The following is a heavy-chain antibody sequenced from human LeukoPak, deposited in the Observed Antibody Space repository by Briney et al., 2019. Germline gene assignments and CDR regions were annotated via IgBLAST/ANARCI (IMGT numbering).Heavy chain of an antibody. V-gene: IGHV3-30*02. CDR1: GFTYSSYD. Sequence: GGSLRLYCGASGFTYSSYDMHWVRQAPGQGLVWVAFIRYDGSNKNYAVSVKGRFTISRDNSKNTLYLQMNSLRGEYTAVYYCAKVYEYGDNDWFDSWGQGTLVTVSS. CDR2: IRYDGSNK. D-gene: IGHD4-17*01. CDR3: AKVYEYGDNDWFDS. J-gene: IGHJ5*01.